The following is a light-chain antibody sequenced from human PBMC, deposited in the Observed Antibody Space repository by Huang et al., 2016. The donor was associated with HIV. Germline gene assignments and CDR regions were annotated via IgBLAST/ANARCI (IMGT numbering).Light chain of an antibody. Sequence: AIQMTQSPSSLSASVGDRVTITCRASPAIRNDLGWYQQRPGKAPKLLFYAASELRSGVPLRFSGSGSGTDFTLTISSLQPEDFATYYCLQDYNYPRTFGQGTKVKI. CDR1: PAIRND. CDR3: LQDYNYPRT. CDR2: AAS. V-gene: IGKV1-6*01. J-gene: IGKJ1*01.